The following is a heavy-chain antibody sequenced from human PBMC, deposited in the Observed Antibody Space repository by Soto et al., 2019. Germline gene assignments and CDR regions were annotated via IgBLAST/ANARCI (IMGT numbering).Heavy chain of an antibody. CDR2: ISAYNGNS. Sequence: ASVKVSCKASGYTFTSYGMSWVRQAPGQGLEWMGWISAYNGNSNYAQKLQGRVTMTTDTSTSTAYMELRSLRSDDTAVYYCARGNILTGYYFVGASGDAFDIWGQGTMVTVSS. CDR1: GYTFTSYG. J-gene: IGHJ3*02. V-gene: IGHV1-18*01. CDR3: ARGNILTGYYFVGASGDAFDI. D-gene: IGHD3-9*01.